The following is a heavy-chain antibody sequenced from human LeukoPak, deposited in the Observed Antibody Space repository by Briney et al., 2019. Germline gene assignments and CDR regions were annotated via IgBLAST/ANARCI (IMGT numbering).Heavy chain of an antibody. CDR2: YLYRRRT. Sequence: PETLSLTCTVSGRPISISSYYWGWIRQPPGKGLEWTGYYLYRRRTNSNPSLKSRVPISIHPSKTHFSLRLTAVTAPDTAIYYCARRRRIAAAGTAVFDIWGQGTMVTVSS. CDR1: GRPISISSYY. V-gene: IGHV4-61*05. CDR3: ARRRRIAAAGTAVFDI. J-gene: IGHJ3*02. D-gene: IGHD6-13*01.